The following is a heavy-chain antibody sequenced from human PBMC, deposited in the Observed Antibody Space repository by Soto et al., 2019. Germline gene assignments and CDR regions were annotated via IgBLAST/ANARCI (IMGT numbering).Heavy chain of an antibody. CDR2: IWYDGSNK. D-gene: IGHD4-17*01. J-gene: IGHJ6*03. CDR3: ARGPTTVTKAPYYYYYYYMDV. Sequence: GGSLRLSCSASGFTFSSYGMHWVRQAPGKGLEWVAVIWYDGSNKYYADSVKGRFTISRDNSKNTPYLQMNSLRAEDTAVYYCARGPTTVTKAPYYYYYYYMDVWGKGTTVTVSS. CDR1: GFTFSSYG. V-gene: IGHV3-33*01.